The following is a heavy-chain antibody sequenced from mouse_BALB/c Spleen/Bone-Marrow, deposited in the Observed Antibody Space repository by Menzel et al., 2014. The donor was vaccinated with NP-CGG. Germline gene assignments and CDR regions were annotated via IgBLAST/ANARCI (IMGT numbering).Heavy chain of an antibody. CDR3: ARGAYYRFFDY. V-gene: IGHV2-9*02. CDR2: IWTGGST. D-gene: IGHD2-14*01. CDR1: GFSLTSNG. J-gene: IGHJ2*01. Sequence: QVQLKESGPGLVAPSQSLSITCTVSGFSLTSNGVHWVRQPPGKGLEWLGVIWTGGSTNYNSALMSRLSISKDNSKSQVFLKMNSLQTDDTAMYYCARGAYYRFFDYWGQGTLSQSPQ.